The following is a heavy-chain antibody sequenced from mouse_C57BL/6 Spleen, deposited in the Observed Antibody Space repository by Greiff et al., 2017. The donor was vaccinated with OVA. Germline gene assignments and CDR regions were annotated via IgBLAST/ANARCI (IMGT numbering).Heavy chain of an antibody. D-gene: IGHD2-1*01. J-gene: IGHJ4*01. Sequence: QVQLKESGAELVKPGASVKLSCKASGYTFTSYWMHWVKQRPGQGLEWIGMIHPNSGSTNYNEKFKSKATLTVDKSSSTAYMQLSSLTSEDSAVYYCARWGYGNSEIMDYWGQGTSVTVSS. CDR2: IHPNSGST. CDR3: ARWGYGNSEIMDY. V-gene: IGHV1-64*01. CDR1: GYTFTSYW.